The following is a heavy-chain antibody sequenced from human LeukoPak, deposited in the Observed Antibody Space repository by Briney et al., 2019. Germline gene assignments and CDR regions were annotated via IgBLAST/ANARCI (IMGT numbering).Heavy chain of an antibody. Sequence: SETLSLTCAVYGGSFSGYYWSWIRQPPGKGLEWIGEINHSGSTNYNPSLKSRVTISVDTSKNQFSLKLSSVTAADTAVYYCARGGVLYSSGWYNGYWGQGTLVTVSS. CDR3: ARGGVLYSSGWYNGY. D-gene: IGHD6-19*01. CDR1: GGSFSGYY. CDR2: INHSGST. J-gene: IGHJ4*02. V-gene: IGHV4-34*01.